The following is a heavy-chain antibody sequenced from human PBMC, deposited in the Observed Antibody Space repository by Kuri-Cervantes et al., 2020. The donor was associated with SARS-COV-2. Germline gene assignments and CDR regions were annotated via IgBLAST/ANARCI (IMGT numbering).Heavy chain of an antibody. D-gene: IGHD1-20*01. CDR3: ARVEWYNWNLFDAFDI. Sequence: GGSLRLSCAASGFTFSSYWMHWVRQAPGKGPVWVSRINSDGSSTSYADSVKGRFTISRDNAKNTLYLQMNSLRAEDTAVYYCARVEWYNWNLFDAFDIWGQGTMVTVSS. V-gene: IGHV3-74*01. CDR1: GFTFSSYW. J-gene: IGHJ3*02. CDR2: INSDGSST.